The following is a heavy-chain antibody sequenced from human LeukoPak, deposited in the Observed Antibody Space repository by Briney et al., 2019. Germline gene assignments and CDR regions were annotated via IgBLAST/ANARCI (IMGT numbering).Heavy chain of an antibody. V-gene: IGHV3-9*01. CDR1: GFTFDDYA. CDR2: ISWNSGSI. CDR3: AELGITMIGGV. Sequence: GGSLRLSCAASGFTFDDYAMHWVRQAPGKGLEWVSGISWNSGSIGYADSVKGRFTISRDNAKNSLYLQTNSLRAEDTAVYYCAELGITMIGGVWGKGTTVTISS. J-gene: IGHJ6*04. D-gene: IGHD3-10*02.